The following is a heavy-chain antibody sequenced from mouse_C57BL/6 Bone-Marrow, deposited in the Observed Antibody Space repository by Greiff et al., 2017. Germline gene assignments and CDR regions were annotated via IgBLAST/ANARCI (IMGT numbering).Heavy chain of an antibody. V-gene: IGHV1-53*01. J-gene: IGHJ1*03. D-gene: IGHD2-10*02. Sequence: QVQLQQPGTELVKPGASVKLSCKASGYTFTSYWMHWVKQRPGQGLEWIGNINPSNGGTNYNEKFKSKATLTVDKSSSTAYMQLSSLTSEDSAVDYCAYGNYSCWYFDVWGTGTTVTVSS. CDR3: AYGNYSCWYFDV. CDR1: GYTFTSYW. CDR2: INPSNGGT.